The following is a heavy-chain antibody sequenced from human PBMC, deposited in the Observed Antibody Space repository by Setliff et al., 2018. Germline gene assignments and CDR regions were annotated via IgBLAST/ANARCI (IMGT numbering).Heavy chain of an antibody. D-gene: IGHD1-1*01. CDR2: IYYRGTT. Sequence: SETLSLTCTVSGDSISSGTYYWGWIRQPPGKGLEWIGRIYYRGTTYYNASLRSRLTISVDTSKNQFSLKLNSATAPDTAVYYCARTGTYRYFDYWGQGILVTVSS. J-gene: IGHJ4*02. CDR1: GDSISSGTYY. CDR3: ARTGTYRYFDY. V-gene: IGHV4-39*01.